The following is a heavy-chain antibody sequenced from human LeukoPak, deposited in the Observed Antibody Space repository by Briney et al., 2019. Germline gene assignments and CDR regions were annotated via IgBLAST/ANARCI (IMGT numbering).Heavy chain of an antibody. CDR3: ARTYCSGGSCHFDY. Sequence: PSETLSLTCTVSGGSISSYYWSWIRQPPGKGLVWIGYIYYSGNTDSNPSLKSRVTISVDTSKNQFSLKLSSVTAADTAVYYCARTYCSGGSCHFDYWGQGTLVTVSS. V-gene: IGHV4-59*08. J-gene: IGHJ4*02. D-gene: IGHD2-15*01. CDR2: IYYSGNT. CDR1: GGSISSYY.